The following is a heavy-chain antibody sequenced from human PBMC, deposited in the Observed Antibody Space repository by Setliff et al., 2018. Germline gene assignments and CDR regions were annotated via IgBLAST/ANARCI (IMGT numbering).Heavy chain of an antibody. CDR3: TKGSNGEFADY. D-gene: IGHD1-1*01. CDR1: GFTFSVYA. V-gene: IGHV3-23*01. CDR2: IFGSGANT. Sequence: PGGSLRLSCSASGFTFSVYAMSWVRQAPGKGLEWVATIFGSGANTYYADSVKGRFTISRDNSKNILYLQMDSLRADDTAEYYCTKGSNGEFADYWGQGTLVTVSS. J-gene: IGHJ4*02.